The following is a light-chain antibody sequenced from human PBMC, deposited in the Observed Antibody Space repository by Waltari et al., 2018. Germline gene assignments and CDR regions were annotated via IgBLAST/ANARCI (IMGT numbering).Light chain of an antibody. CDR2: GAS. J-gene: IGKJ5*01. Sequence: DIQVTQSPSSLSASVGNRVTITCRASQSINSYLNWYQQKPGKAPKLLIYGASSLQSGVPSRFSGSGSGIDFTLTISSLHPEDFATYYCQQNYSPPSITFGQGTRLENK. CDR1: QSINSY. CDR3: QQNYSPPSIT. V-gene: IGKV1-39*01.